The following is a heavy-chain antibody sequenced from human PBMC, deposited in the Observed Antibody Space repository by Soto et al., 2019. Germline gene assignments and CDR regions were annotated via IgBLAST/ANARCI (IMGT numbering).Heavy chain of an antibody. J-gene: IGHJ4*02. V-gene: IGHV3-33*01. CDR3: ARDGDVNTGFGKDY. CDR2: IWHDGGNK. Sequence: GWSLRLACASSGFTFISYGMHWVRQAPGKGLEWVAFIWHDGGNKFYAESVKGRFTISRDNSKNTLYLQMTSLSAEDTAMYYCARDGDVNTGFGKDYWGQGTLVTVSS. D-gene: IGHD3-16*01. CDR1: GFTFISYG.